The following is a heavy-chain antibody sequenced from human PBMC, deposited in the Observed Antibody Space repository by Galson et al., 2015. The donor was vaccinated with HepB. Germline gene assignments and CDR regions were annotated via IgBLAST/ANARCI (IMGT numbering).Heavy chain of an antibody. D-gene: IGHD6-13*01. CDR2: IIPILGIA. CDR1: GGTFSSYA. CDR3: ARDHLSSWSLDYYYGMDV. J-gene: IGHJ6*02. V-gene: IGHV1-69*04. Sequence: SVKVSCKASGGTFSSYAISWVRQAPGQGLEWMGRIIPILGIANYAQKFQGRVTITADKSTSTAYMELSSLRSEDTAVYYCARDHLSSWSLDYYYGMDVWGQGTTVTVSS.